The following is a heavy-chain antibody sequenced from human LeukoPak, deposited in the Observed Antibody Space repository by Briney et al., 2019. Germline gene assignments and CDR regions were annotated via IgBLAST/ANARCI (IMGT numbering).Heavy chain of an antibody. CDR3: ARGGSSTWPPRPFDY. CDR2: IIPIFGTT. V-gene: IGHV1-69*06. Sequence: ASVKVSCKASGGTFSSYAISWVRQAPRQGLEWMGGIIPIFGTTNYAQKFQDRVTITADKSTSTAYMELSSLRSGDTAVYYCARGGSSTWPPRPFDYWGQGTLVTVSS. D-gene: IGHD6-13*01. J-gene: IGHJ4*02. CDR1: GGTFSSYA.